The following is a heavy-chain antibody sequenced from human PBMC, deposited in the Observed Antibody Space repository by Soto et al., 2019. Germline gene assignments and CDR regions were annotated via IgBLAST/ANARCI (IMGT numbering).Heavy chain of an antibody. D-gene: IGHD6-6*01. CDR1: GGSFSTDY. V-gene: IGHV4-34*01. Sequence: QVQLQQWGAGLLKPSETLSLTCAVYGGSFSTDYWSWIRQPPGKGLEWIGEINPSGGTNYNPSLKSRVTMSVAPSKNQFSLKLSSVTAADTAVYYCARVLAARASRDFDYWGQGTLVTVSS. CDR3: ARVLAARASRDFDY. CDR2: INPSGGT. J-gene: IGHJ4*02.